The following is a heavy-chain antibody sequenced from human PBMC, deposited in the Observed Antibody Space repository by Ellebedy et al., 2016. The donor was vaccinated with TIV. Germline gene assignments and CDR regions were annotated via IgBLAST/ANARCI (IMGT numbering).Heavy chain of an antibody. CDR3: ARQGLVVVVAATRPFDY. J-gene: IGHJ4*02. V-gene: IGHV4-39*01. Sequence: SETLSLTCTVSGDSVTRGSFYYTWIRQPPGKGLEWIGSIYYSGSTYYNPSLKSRVTISVYTSKNQFSLKLSSVTAADTAVYYCARQGLVVVVAATRPFDYWGQGTLVTVSS. CDR2: IYYSGST. D-gene: IGHD2-15*01. CDR1: GDSVTRGSFY.